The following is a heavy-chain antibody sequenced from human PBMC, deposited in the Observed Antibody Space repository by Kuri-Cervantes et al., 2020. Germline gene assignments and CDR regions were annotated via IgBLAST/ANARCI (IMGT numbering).Heavy chain of an antibody. Sequence: SETLSLTCAVSGGSISSGGYSWSWIRQHPGKGLEWIGYIYYSGSTYYNPSLKSRVTISVDTSKNQFSLKLSSVTAADTAVHYCARAAAGSFDYWGQGTLVTVSS. CDR1: GGSISSGGYS. V-gene: IGHV4-31*11. J-gene: IGHJ4*02. CDR2: IYYSGST. D-gene: IGHD6-13*01. CDR3: ARAAAGSFDY.